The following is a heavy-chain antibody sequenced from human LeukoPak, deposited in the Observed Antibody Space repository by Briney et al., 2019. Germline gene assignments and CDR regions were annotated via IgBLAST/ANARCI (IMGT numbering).Heavy chain of an antibody. CDR1: GFTFGDYA. CDR3: ARDRPWYSNGAFDI. J-gene: IGHJ3*02. D-gene: IGHD1-26*01. CDR2: IRSKAYGGTT. Sequence: GGSLRLSCTASGFTFGDYAMSRFRQAPGKGLEWVGFIRSKAYGGTTEYAASVKGRFTISRDDSKSIAYLQMNSLRAEDTAVYYCARDRPWYSNGAFDIWGQGTMVTVSS. V-gene: IGHV3-49*03.